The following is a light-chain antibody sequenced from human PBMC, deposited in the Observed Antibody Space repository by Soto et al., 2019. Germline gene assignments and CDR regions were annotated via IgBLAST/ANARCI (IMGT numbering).Light chain of an antibody. CDR3: AAWDDSLSGVV. V-gene: IGLV1-47*01. CDR1: SSNIGRND. CDR2: RNN. Sequence: QSVLTQPPSASGAPGQRVTISCSGSSSNIGRNDVYWYQQLPGTAPKLLIYRNNQRPSGVPDRFSGSKSGTSASLAISGLRSEDEADYYCAAWDDSLSGVVFGGGTKLTVL. J-gene: IGLJ2*01.